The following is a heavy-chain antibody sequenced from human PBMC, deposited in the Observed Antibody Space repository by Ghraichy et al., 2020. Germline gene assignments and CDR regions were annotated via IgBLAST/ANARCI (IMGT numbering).Heavy chain of an antibody. CDR1: GYTFTTYG. CDR3: ARALYYDFSSGYYYGLDV. D-gene: IGHD3-3*01. J-gene: IGHJ6*02. CDR2: ISGYYGNT. Sequence: ASVKVSCKASGYTFTTYGISWVRQAPGQGLEWMRWISGYYGNTKSAQRLQGRVTLTTDTSTSTAYMELRSLRSDDTAVYYCARALYYDFSSGYYYGLDVWGQGTTVTVSS. V-gene: IGHV1-18*04.